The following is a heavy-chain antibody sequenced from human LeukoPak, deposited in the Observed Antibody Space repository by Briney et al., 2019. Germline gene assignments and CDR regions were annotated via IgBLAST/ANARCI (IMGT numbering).Heavy chain of an antibody. Sequence: GGSLRLSCAASGFTFSGYWMHWVRQAPGKGLVWVSRINSDGSSTSYADSVKGRFTISRDNAKNTLYLQMNSLRAEDTAVYYCARVVIAAAPHYGMDVWGQGTTVTVSS. D-gene: IGHD6-13*01. CDR1: GFTFSGYW. CDR3: ARVVIAAAPHYGMDV. V-gene: IGHV3-74*01. CDR2: INSDGSST. J-gene: IGHJ6*02.